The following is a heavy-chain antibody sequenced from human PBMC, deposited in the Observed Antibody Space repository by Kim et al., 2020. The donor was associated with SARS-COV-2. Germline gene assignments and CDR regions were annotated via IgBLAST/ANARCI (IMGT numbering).Heavy chain of an antibody. Sequence: KFQGRVTMTRNTSISTAYMELSSLRSEDTAVYYCARTAYGSGSYYNVEDYWGQGTLVTVSS. V-gene: IGHV1-8*01. D-gene: IGHD3-10*01. J-gene: IGHJ4*02. CDR3: ARTAYGSGSYYNVEDY.